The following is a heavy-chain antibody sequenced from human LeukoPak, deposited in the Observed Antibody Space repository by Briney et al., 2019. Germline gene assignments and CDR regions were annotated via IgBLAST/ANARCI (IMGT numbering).Heavy chain of an antibody. CDR2: MNPNSGNT. J-gene: IGHJ6*02. V-gene: IGHV1-8*01. Sequence: ASVQVSCKASGYTFIRYVFNGVRQATAKGLEWMGWMNPNSGNTGYAQKFQGRVSMTRNTSISTAYMELSSLRTEDTAVYYCASGQIQSSQNYYCYGMDVWGQGTTVTVSS. CDR3: ASGQIQSSQNYYCYGMDV. CDR1: GYTFIRYV.